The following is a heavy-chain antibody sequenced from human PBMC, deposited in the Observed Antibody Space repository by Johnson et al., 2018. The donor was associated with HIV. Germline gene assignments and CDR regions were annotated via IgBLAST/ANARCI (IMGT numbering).Heavy chain of an antibody. CDR2: INWNGGST. Sequence: VQLVESGGGLVQPGGSLRLSCAASGFTVSSNYMSWVRQAPGKGLEWVSGINWNGGSTGYADSVKGRFTISRDSAKNSLYLQMNSLRAEDTALYYCARGGYNWNDFLNDAFDMWGQGTVVTVSS. V-gene: IGHV3-20*04. CDR3: ARGGYNWNDFLNDAFDM. D-gene: IGHD1-1*01. J-gene: IGHJ3*02. CDR1: GFTVSSNY.